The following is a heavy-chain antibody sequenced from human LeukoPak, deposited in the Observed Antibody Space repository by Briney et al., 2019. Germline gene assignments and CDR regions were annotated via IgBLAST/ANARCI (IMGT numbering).Heavy chain of an antibody. D-gene: IGHD2-15*01. CDR1: GGSISSGGYY. CDR3: ARLRERSDGSCYSGGWFDP. V-gene: IGHV4-31*03. J-gene: IGHJ5*02. Sequence: SQTLSLTCTVSGGSISSGGYYWSWIRQHPGKGLEWIGYIYYSGSTYYNPSLRSRVTISIDTSKNQFSLKLSSVTAADTAVYYCARLRERSDGSCYSGGWFDPWGQGTLVTVSS. CDR2: IYYSGST.